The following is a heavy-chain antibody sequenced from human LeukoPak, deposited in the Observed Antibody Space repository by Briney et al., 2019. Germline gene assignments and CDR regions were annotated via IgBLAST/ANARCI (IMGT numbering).Heavy chain of an antibody. V-gene: IGHV3-23*01. J-gene: IGHJ5*02. D-gene: IGHD4-23*01. CDR1: GFTFSSYA. CDR3: AKQRIGGPRFDP. CDR2: ISGSGGST. Sequence: GGSLRLSCAASGFTFSSYAMSWVRQAPGKGLEWVSAISGSGGSTYYADSVKDRFTISRDNSKNTLYLQMNSLRAEDTAVYYCAKQRIGGPRFDPWGQGTLVTVSS.